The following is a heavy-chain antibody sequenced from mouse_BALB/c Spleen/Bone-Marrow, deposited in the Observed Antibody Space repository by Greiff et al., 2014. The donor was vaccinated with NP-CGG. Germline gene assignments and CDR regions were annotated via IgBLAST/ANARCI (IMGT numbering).Heavy chain of an antibody. V-gene: IGHV1-18*01. Sequence: EVQVVESGPELVKPGASVKIPCKAPGYTFTDYNMDWVKQSHGKSLEWIGDINPNNGGTIYNQKFKGKATLTVDKSSSTAYMELRSLTSEDTAVYYCAREGFGAWFAYWGQGTLVTVSA. CDR1: GYTFTDYN. CDR2: INPNNGGT. CDR3: AREGFGAWFAY. J-gene: IGHJ3*01. D-gene: IGHD3-1*01.